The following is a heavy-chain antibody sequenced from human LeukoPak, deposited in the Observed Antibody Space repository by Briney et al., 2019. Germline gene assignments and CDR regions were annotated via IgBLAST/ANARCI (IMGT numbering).Heavy chain of an antibody. J-gene: IGHJ6*03. CDR1: GYTFNDYY. Sequence: ASVKVSCKASGYTFNDYYMHWVRQAPGQGPEWMGLINPAGSGRTMYSQKFQDRVTMTRGPSTGTVYMELTSLRSDDSAVYCCARDAYKVIFGVVRRNYYQYMDVWGSGTTVTVSS. V-gene: IGHV1-46*02. D-gene: IGHD3-3*01. CDR2: INPAGSGRT. CDR3: ARDAYKVIFGVVRRNYYQYMDV.